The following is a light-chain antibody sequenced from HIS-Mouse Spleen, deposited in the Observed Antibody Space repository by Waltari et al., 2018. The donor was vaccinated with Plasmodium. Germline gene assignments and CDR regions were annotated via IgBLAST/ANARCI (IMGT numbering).Light chain of an antibody. Sequence: AIQLTQSPSSLSASVGDRVTITCRASPGISSALAWYQQKPGKAPKLLIYDASSLAIGVPARFSGSGSGTDFTLTISSLQSEDFATYYCQQFNSYLFTFGPGTKVDIK. CDR1: PGISSA. J-gene: IGKJ3*01. CDR3: QQFNSYLFT. CDR2: DAS. V-gene: IGKV1-13*02.